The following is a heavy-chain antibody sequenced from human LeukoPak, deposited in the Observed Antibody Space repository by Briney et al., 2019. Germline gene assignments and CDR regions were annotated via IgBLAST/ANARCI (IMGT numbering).Heavy chain of an antibody. V-gene: IGHV3-7*03. CDR3: AKDAQPRSRWFDP. D-gene: IGHD3-16*01. Sequence: GGSLRLSCAASGFIFKDYWMIWVRQAPGKGLEWVANIKQDGSEKYYVDSVKGRFTISRDNAKNSLYLQMNTLRAEDTAMYYCAKDAQPRSRWFDPWGQGTLVTVSS. J-gene: IGHJ5*02. CDR1: GFIFKDYW. CDR2: IKQDGSEK.